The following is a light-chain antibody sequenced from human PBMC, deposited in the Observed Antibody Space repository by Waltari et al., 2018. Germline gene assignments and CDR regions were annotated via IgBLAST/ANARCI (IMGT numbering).Light chain of an antibody. CDR2: GAS. V-gene: IGKV3-20*01. CDR1: QSVSGSC. Sequence: EIVLTQSPGTLSLSPGERATLPCRASQSVSGSCLAWYQQKPGQAPRLLIYGASSRATDIPDKFSGSGSGTDFTLTISRLEPEDFAVYYCQQYGSSPFTFGPGTKVDIK. CDR3: QQYGSSPFT. J-gene: IGKJ3*01.